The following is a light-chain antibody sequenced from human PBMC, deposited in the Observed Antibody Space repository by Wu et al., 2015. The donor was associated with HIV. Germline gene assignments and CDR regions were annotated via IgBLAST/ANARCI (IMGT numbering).Light chain of an antibody. CDR3: QHYDPSSPWT. CDR2: GVS. V-gene: IGKV3-20*01. Sequence: EIVLAQTPGTLPLSPGERATLSCRASQSISANYLVWYQQKAGQAPRLLIFGVSNRASGIPARFSGSGSGTDFTLTISRLEPEDFAVYYCQHYDPSSPWTFGPGTRVEIK. CDR1: QSISANY. J-gene: IGKJ1*01.